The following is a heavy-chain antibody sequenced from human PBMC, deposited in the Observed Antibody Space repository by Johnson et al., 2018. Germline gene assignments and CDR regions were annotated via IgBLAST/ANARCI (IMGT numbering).Heavy chain of an antibody. V-gene: IGHV3-23*04. D-gene: IGHD2-15*01. Sequence: VQLVQSGGGLVQPGGSLRLSCAASGFTFSSYALNWVRQAPGKGLEWVSGISDGGDSTYYADFVKGRFTIPRDNSKKTLHLQMNSLRGEDTAAYYWAKVLVDCSGGDCYSFGYHGMDVWGQGTTVTVSS. CDR1: GFTFSSYA. CDR3: AKVLVDCSGGDCYSFGYHGMDV. J-gene: IGHJ6*02. CDR2: ISDGGDST.